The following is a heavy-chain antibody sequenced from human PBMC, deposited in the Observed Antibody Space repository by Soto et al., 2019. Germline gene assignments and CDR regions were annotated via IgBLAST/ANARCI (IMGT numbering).Heavy chain of an antibody. J-gene: IGHJ6*02. V-gene: IGHV1-8*01. CDR3: ARVRGSSGWLHAYYYYYGMDV. CDR1: GYTFTSYD. D-gene: IGHD6-19*01. CDR2: MNPNSGNT. Sequence: ASVKLSCKASGYTFTSYDINWVRQATGQGLEWMGWMNPNSGNTGYAQKFQGRVTMTRNTSISTAYMELSSLRSEDTAVYYCARVRGSSGWLHAYYYYYGMDVWGQGTTVTVSS.